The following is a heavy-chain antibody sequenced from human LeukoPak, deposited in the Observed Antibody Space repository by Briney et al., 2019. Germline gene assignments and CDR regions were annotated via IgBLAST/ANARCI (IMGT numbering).Heavy chain of an antibody. J-gene: IGHJ4*02. D-gene: IGHD4-11*01. Sequence: PSETLSLTCTVSGGSISSDYWSWIRQPPGKVLEWIGYIYYSESTNYNPSLKSRVTISVDTSKNQFSLKLTSVTAADTAVYYCARAHGYSNYYFDYWGQGTLVTVSS. CDR1: GGSISSDY. CDR2: IYYSEST. CDR3: ARAHGYSNYYFDY. V-gene: IGHV4-59*01.